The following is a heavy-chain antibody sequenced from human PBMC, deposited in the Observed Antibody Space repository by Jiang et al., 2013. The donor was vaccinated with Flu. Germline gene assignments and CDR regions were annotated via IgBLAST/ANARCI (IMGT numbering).Heavy chain of an antibody. CDR2: INAGNGNT. CDR3: ARDGLLWVRELPGAFDI. Sequence: GAEVKKPGASVKVSCKASGYTFTSYAMHWVRQAPGQRLEWMGWINAGNGNTKYSQKFQGRVTITRDTSASTAYMELSSLRSEDTAVYYCARDGLLWVRELPGAFDIWGQGTSRSPSL. V-gene: IGHV1-3*01. J-gene: IGHJ3*02. D-gene: IGHD3-10*01. CDR1: GYTFTSYA.